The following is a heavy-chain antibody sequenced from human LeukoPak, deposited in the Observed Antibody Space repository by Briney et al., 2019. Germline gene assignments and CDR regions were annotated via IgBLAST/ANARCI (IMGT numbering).Heavy chain of an antibody. D-gene: IGHD1-26*01. CDR1: GGSISSYF. Sequence: SETLSLTCTVSGGSISSYFWTWVRQPPGKGLEWIGYIYYGGVTNYNPSLKSRVTISVDTSKNQFSLKPTSMTAADTAVYYCARQRQAGEFDYWGQGTLVTVSS. J-gene: IGHJ4*02. V-gene: IGHV4-59*08. CDR2: IYYGGVT. CDR3: ARQRQAGEFDY.